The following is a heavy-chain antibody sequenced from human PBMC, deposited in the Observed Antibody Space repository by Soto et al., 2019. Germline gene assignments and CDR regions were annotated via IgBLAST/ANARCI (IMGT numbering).Heavy chain of an antibody. J-gene: IGHJ4*02. V-gene: IGHV3-49*04. CDR1: GFTFGDYA. CDR3: TRVRYCRGGSCYYLDF. D-gene: IGHD2-15*01. CDR2: IRSKAEWGTT. Sequence: GGSLRLSCTASGFTFGDYAMSWVRQAPGKGLEWVGFIRSKAEWGTTKNTASVKARFTISIDDSKSIAYLQLNSLKTQDTAVYYFTRVRYCRGGSCYYLDFWGQGTRVTVSS.